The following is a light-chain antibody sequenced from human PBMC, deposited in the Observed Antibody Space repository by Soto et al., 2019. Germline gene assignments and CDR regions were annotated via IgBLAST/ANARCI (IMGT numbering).Light chain of an antibody. CDR3: QQYGSSPWT. CDR2: GAS. Sequence: EIVLTQSPGTLSLSPGERATLSRRASQSVSSNYLAWYQQKPGQAPRPLIYGASSRATGIPDRFNGSGAGTDFTLTISRLESEDFAVYYCQQYGSSPWTFGQGTKVDIK. J-gene: IGKJ1*01. CDR1: QSVSSNY. V-gene: IGKV3-20*01.